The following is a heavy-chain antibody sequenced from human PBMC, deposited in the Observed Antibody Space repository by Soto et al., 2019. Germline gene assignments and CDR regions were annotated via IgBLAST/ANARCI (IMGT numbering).Heavy chain of an antibody. Sequence: SETLSLTCAVSGYSISSGYYWGWIRQPPGKGLEWIGSHYRSGRTYYNPSLKSRVTISIDTSKNQFSLKLSSVTAADTAVYYCARDRGIQFRRIDYWGQGTSVTVS. V-gene: IGHV4-38-2*02. J-gene: IGHJ4*02. CDR2: HYRSGRT. CDR3: ARDRGIQFRRIDY. D-gene: IGHD1-20*01. CDR1: GYSISSGYY.